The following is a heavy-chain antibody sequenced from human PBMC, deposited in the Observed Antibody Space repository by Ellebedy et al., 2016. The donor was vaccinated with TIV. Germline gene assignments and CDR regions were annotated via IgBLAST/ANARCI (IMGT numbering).Heavy chain of an antibody. CDR2: INHSGRT. Sequence: SETLSLTXAVYGASFSHYYWSWIRLPPGKGLEWIGEINHSGRTYYNPSLKSRVSMSVDRSKNQFSLKLNSLSAADTAVYFCARGRGGSYSIPFDVWGQGALVTVSS. V-gene: IGHV4-34*01. J-gene: IGHJ4*02. CDR3: ARGRGGSYSIPFDV. D-gene: IGHD1-26*01. CDR1: GASFSHYY.